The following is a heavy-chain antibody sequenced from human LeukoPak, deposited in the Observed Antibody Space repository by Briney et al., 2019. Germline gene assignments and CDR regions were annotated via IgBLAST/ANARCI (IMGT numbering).Heavy chain of an antibody. CDR1: GGSISSYY. Sequence: SETLSLTCTVSGGSISSYYWRWVRQPPGKGLEWVGYIYYSGSTNYNPSLKSRVTISVDTSQHQFSLKLSSVTAAHTAVHYYTRHYNVLPGYSPFDYWGQGTLVTVSS. CDR3: TRHYNVLPGYSPFDY. CDR2: IYYSGST. D-gene: IGHD3-9*01. J-gene: IGHJ4*01. V-gene: IGHV4-59*08.